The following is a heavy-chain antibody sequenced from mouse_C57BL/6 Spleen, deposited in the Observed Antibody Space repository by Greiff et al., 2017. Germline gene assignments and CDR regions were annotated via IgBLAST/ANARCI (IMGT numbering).Heavy chain of an antibody. CDR2: ISSGGSYT. Sequence: EVMLVESGGDLVKPGGSLKLSCAASGFTFSSYGMSWVRQTPDKRLEWVATISSGGSYTYYPDSVKGRFTISRDNAKNTLYLQMSSLKSEDTAMYYCARPHYEYGKFAYWGQGTLVTVSA. V-gene: IGHV5-6*01. CDR1: GFTFSSYG. CDR3: ARPHYEYGKFAY. J-gene: IGHJ3*01. D-gene: IGHD2-4*01.